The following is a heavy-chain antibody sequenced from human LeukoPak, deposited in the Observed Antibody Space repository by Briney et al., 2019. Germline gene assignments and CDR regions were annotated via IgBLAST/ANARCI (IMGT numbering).Heavy chain of an antibody. J-gene: IGHJ3*02. Sequence: ASVKVSCKASGYTSTSYDINWVRQATGQGLEWMGWMNPNSGNTGYAQKFQGRVTMTRNTSISTAYMELSSLRSEDTAVYYCARVGYCSGGSCYSDAFDIWGQGTMVTVSS. D-gene: IGHD2-15*01. V-gene: IGHV1-8*01. CDR3: ARVGYCSGGSCYSDAFDI. CDR1: GYTSTSYD. CDR2: MNPNSGNT.